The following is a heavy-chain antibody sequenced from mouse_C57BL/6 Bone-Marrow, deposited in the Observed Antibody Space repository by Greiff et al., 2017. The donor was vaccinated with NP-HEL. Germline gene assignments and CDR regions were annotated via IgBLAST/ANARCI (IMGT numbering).Heavy chain of an antibody. Sequence: EVQLVESGGGLVKPGGSLKLSCAASGFTFSSYTMSWVRQTPEKRLEWVATISGGGGNTYYPDSVKGRFTISRDNAKNTLYLQMSSLRSEDTALYYCARPYDYLYYFDYWGQGTTLTVSS. CDR1: GFTFSSYT. CDR2: ISGGGGNT. D-gene: IGHD2-4*01. V-gene: IGHV5-9*01. J-gene: IGHJ2*01. CDR3: ARPYDYLYYFDY.